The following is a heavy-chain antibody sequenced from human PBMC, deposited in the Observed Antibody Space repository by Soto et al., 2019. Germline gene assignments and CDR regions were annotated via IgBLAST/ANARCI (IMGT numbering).Heavy chain of an antibody. Sequence: GASVKVSCKASGYTFTSYGISWVRQAPGQGLEWMGWISAYNGNTNYAQKLQGRVTMTTDTSTSTAYMELRSLRSDDTAVYYCARDVSYYYDSSGTKADYWGQGTLVTVSS. CDR3: ARDVSYYYDSSGTKADY. CDR2: ISAYNGNT. V-gene: IGHV1-18*01. CDR1: GYTFTSYG. J-gene: IGHJ4*02. D-gene: IGHD3-22*01.